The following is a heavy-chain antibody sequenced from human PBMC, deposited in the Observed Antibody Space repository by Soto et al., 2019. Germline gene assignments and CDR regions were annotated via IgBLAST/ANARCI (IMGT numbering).Heavy chain of an antibody. D-gene: IGHD3-10*01. CDR3: AATRITMVRGVINGMDV. V-gene: IGHV1-58*01. J-gene: IGHJ6*02. CDR2: IVVGSGNT. CDR1: GFTFTSSA. Sequence: QMQLVQSGPEVKKPGTSVKVSCKASGFTFTSSAVQWVRQARGQRLEWIGWIVVGSGNTNYAQKFQERVTITRDMSXSXXYMELSSLRSEDTAVYYCAATRITMVRGVINGMDVWGQGTTVTVSS.